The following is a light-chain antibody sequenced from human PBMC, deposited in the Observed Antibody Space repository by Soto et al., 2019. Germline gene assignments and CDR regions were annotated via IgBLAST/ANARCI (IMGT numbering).Light chain of an antibody. CDR3: CSYTSSSPYV. V-gene: IGLV2-14*01. CDR2: QVS. CDR1: SSDLGGYNF. Sequence: QSVLTQPASVSGSPGQSITISCTGTSSDLGGYNFVSWYQHHPGKAPKLMIYQVSNRPSGVSNRSSGSKSGNTASPTISGLQAEDEADYYCCSYTSSSPYVFGTGTKVTVL. J-gene: IGLJ1*01.